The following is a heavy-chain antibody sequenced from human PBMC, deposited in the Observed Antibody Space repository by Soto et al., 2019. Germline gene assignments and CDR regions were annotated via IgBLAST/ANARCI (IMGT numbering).Heavy chain of an antibody. D-gene: IGHD4-17*01. J-gene: IGHJ4*02. CDR2: INHSGST. CDR3: ARRPLGGVTTRLDD. V-gene: IGHV4-34*01. Sequence: QVQLQQWGAGLLKPSETLSLTCAVYGGSFSGYYWSWNRQPPGKELEWIGEINHSGSTNYNPSLKRWVTIPVDTSKNQVSRKLSSVTAADTAVYYCARRPLGGVTTRLDDWGQGTLVTVSS. CDR1: GGSFSGYY.